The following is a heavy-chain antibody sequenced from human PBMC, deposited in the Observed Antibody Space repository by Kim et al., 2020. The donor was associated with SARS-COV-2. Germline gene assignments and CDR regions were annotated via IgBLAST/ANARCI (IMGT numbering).Heavy chain of an antibody. Sequence: ANSVKGRFTISRDNSKNTLYLQMNSLRAEDTAVYYCASHYSGRYYTPFDYWGQGTLVTVSS. J-gene: IGHJ4*02. D-gene: IGHD1-26*01. CDR3: ASHYSGRYYTPFDY. V-gene: IGHV3-30*01.